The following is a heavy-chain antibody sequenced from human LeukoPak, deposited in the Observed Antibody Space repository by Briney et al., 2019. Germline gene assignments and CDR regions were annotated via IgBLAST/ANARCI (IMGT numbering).Heavy chain of an antibody. CDR2: ISPSGDIK. D-gene: IGHD2-8*01. V-gene: IGHV3-23*01. J-gene: IGHJ4*02. Sequence: GGSLRLSCVASGFTFSRHGMNWVRQAPGKGLEWVSGISPSGDIKYYVDSVKGRFTVSRDNSKNTLYLQMNSLRAEDTAVYYCARDSDGVCPDDYWGQGTLVTVSS. CDR1: GFTFSRHG. CDR3: ARDSDGVCPDDY.